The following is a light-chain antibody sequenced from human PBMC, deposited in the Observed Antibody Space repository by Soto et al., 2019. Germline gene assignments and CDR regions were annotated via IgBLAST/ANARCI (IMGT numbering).Light chain of an antibody. CDR1: QSVSSY. J-gene: IGKJ1*01. CDR2: DAS. V-gene: IGKV3-11*01. CDR3: QQRSNWPPS. Sequence: ESGSTQSPATVSLSPGERATLSCRASQSVSSYLAWYQQKPGQAPRLLIYDASNRATGIPARFSGSGSGTDFTLTISSLEPEDFAVYYCQQRSNWPPSFGQGTKVDIK.